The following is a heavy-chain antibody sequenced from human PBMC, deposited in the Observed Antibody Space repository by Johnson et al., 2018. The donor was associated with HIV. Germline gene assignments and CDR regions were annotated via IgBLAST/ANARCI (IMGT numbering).Heavy chain of an antibody. CDR3: ARDQHRYYDSSTYLTRHAFDI. D-gene: IGHD3-22*01. CDR2: ISSDGSNK. V-gene: IGHV3-30*04. J-gene: IGHJ3*02. Sequence: QVQLVESGGGVVRPGGSLRLSCAASGFTFSSYAMHWVRQAPGKGLEWVAVISSDGSNKYYADSVKVRFTISRDISKTTLYLHMTSLRAEDTAVYYCARDQHRYYDSSTYLTRHAFDIWGQGTMVTVSS. CDR1: GFTFSSYA.